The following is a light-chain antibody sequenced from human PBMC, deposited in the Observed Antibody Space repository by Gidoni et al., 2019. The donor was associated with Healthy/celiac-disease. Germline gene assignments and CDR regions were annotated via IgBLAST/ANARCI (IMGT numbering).Light chain of an antibody. V-gene: IGKV1-39*01. J-gene: IGKJ5*01. Sequence: MQVDQAPSSRSASVGDRVTITCRASQSISSYLNWYQQKPGKAPKLLIYAASSLQSGVPSRFSGSGSGTDFTLTISSLQPEDFATYYCQQSYSTPPITFGQGTRLEIK. CDR3: QQSYSTPPIT. CDR1: QSISSY. CDR2: AAS.